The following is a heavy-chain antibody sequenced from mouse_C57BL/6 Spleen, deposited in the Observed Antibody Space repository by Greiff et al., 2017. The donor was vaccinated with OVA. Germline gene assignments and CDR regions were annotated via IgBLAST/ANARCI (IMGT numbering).Heavy chain of an antibody. CDR1: GFTFSSYG. CDR2: ISSGGSYT. J-gene: IGHJ2*01. CDR3: ARPHYYGSSSYYFDY. Sequence: EVKLMESGGDLVKPGGSLKLSCAASGFTFSSYGMSWVRQTPDKRLEWVATISSGGSYTYYPDSVKGRFTISRDNAKNTLYLQMSSLKSEDTAMYYCARPHYYGSSSYYFDYWGQGTTLTVSS. D-gene: IGHD1-1*01. V-gene: IGHV5-6*01.